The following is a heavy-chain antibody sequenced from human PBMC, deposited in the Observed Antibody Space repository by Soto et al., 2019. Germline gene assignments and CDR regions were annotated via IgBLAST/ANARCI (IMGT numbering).Heavy chain of an antibody. CDR2: IHSDGGTT. V-gene: IGHV3-74*01. J-gene: IGHJ4*02. Sequence: EVQLVESGGGLVQPGGSLRLSCAASGFTFSSYWMHWVRQAPGKGLVWVSRIHSDGGTTTYADSVKGRFTMSRDNAKTTLSLQMTSPTAEDTPVNYCARTSGRNSDFDYWGQGTLVTVSS. CDR3: ARTSGRNSDFDY. CDR1: GFTFSSYW. D-gene: IGHD4-4*01.